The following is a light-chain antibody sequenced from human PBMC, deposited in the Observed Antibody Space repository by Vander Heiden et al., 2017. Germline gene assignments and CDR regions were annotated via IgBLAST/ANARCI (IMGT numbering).Light chain of an antibody. V-gene: IGLV3-21*03. CDR3: QVWDSSSDHYV. J-gene: IGLJ1*01. CDR2: DGS. Sequence: SSVLTQPPAVSVAPGKTASITCGGNNIGSKTVQWYQQKAGQVPVLVVYDGSDRPSGIPERFSGSNSGNTATLTISRVEAGDEADYYCQVWDSSSDHYVFGTGTKVTVL. CDR1: NIGSKT.